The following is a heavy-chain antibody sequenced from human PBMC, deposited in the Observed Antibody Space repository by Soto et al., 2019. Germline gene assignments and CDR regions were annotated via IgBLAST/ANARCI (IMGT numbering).Heavy chain of an antibody. CDR2: IYWDDDK. CDR1: GFSLRISGVG. J-gene: IGHJ3*02. Sequence: QITLKESGPTLVKPTQTLTLTCTFSGFSLRISGVGVGWIRQPPGKALEWLALIYWDDDKRYSPSLKSRLTITKHTSKTQVVLTMTNMDPVDTATYYCAHSATVSDAFDIWGQGTMVTVSS. CDR3: AHSATVSDAFDI. V-gene: IGHV2-5*02. D-gene: IGHD2-15*01.